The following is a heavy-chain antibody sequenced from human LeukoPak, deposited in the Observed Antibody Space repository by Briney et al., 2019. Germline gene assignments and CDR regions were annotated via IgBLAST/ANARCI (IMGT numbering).Heavy chain of an antibody. CDR1: GFTVSSNY. D-gene: IGHD3-22*01. V-gene: IGHV3-23*01. CDR2: ISGSGDST. CDR3: AKEAYYDGTGYFDF. J-gene: IGHJ4*02. Sequence: GGSLRLSCAASGFTVSSNYMSWVRQAPGKGLEWVSHISGSGDSTYYADSVKGRFTISRDNFKNTLYLQMNSLRAEDTAVYYCAKEAYYDGTGYFDFWGQGTLVTVSS.